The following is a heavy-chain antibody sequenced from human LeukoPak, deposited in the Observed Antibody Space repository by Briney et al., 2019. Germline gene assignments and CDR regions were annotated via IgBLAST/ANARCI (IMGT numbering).Heavy chain of an antibody. D-gene: IGHD6-6*01. CDR2: IKQDGSEK. CDR1: GFTFSSYW. Sequence: GGSLRLSCAASGFTFSSYWLSWVRPAPGKGREWVANIKQDGSEKYYVDSVNGRFTISRDNAKNSLYLQMNSLRAEDTAVYYCARDRGQLAPTDYWGQGTLVTVSS. V-gene: IGHV3-7*01. J-gene: IGHJ4*02. CDR3: ARDRGQLAPTDY.